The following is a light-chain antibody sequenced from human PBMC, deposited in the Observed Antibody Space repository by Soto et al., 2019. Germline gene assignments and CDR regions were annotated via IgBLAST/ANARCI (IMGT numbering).Light chain of an antibody. CDR1: SSAVGGYAY. Sequence: QSAMTQPASVSGSPGQTITVSCTGTSSAVGGYAYVSWYQQYPGKVPKLVISEVSNRPSGVSHRFSGSRSGNTASLTISGLQSEDEADYHCSSYTSRTTPVFGGGTKVTVL. J-gene: IGLJ2*01. CDR2: EVS. CDR3: SSYTSRTTPV. V-gene: IGLV2-14*01.